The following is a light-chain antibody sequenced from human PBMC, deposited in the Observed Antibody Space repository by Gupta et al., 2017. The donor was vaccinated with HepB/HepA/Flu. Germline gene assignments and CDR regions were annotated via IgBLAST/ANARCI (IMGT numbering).Light chain of an antibody. CDR3: QHFENLPSFT. J-gene: IGKJ3*01. CDR2: DAS. CDR1: QDISSY. V-gene: IGKV1-33*01. Sequence: QLTQSPSSLSASVGDRVTIACQASQDISSYLNWYQQKPGKAPKVLIYDASNWETGVPSRFSGSGSGTHFTFTISSLQPEDIATYYCQHFENLPSFTFGHGTKVHIK.